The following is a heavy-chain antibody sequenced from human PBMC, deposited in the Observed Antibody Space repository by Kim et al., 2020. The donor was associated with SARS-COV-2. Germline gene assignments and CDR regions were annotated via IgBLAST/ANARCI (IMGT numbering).Heavy chain of an antibody. D-gene: IGHD3-3*01. CDR3: ARGPPYRITIFGLVPRVRGWYGMDV. CDR2: IYSGGST. CDR1: GFTVSSNY. Sequence: GGSLRLSCAASGFTVSSNYMSWVRQAPGKGLEWVSVIYSGGSTYYADSVKGRFTISRDNSKNTLYLQMNSLRAEDTAVYYCARGPPYRITIFGLVPRVRGWYGMDVWGQGTTVTVSS. J-gene: IGHJ6*02. V-gene: IGHV3-66*01.